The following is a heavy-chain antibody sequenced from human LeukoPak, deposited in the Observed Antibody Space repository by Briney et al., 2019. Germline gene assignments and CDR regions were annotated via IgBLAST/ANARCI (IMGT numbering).Heavy chain of an antibody. CDR1: GYTFTGYY. D-gene: IGHD4-17*01. CDR3: AREMNYDDYRTSDY. J-gene: IGHJ4*02. Sequence: ASVNVSCKSSGYTFTGYYMHWVRQAPGQAFEWMGRIDSNSGGTNYAQNFQGRVTITRDTSISTVYMELIRLRSDDTAVYYCAREMNYDDYRTSDYWGQGALVTVSS. V-gene: IGHV1-2*02. CDR2: IDSNSGGT.